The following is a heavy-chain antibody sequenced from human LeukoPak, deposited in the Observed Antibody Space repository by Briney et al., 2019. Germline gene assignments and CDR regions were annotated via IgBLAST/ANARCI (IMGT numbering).Heavy chain of an antibody. CDR2: ISSSGSTI. D-gene: IGHD3-10*01. CDR3: ARFGSGSYYSYYYGMDV. CDR1: GLTFSSYA. J-gene: IGHJ6*04. Sequence: GGSLRLSCAASGLTFSSYAMSWVRQAPGKGLEWVSYISSSGSTIYYADSVKGRFTISRDNAKNSLYLQMNSLRAEDTAVYYCARFGSGSYYSYYYGMDVWGEGTTVTVSS. V-gene: IGHV3-48*03.